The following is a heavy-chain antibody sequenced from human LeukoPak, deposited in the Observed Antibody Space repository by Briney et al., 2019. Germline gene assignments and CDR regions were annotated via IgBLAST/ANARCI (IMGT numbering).Heavy chain of an antibody. J-gene: IGHJ4*02. V-gene: IGHV1-69*04. CDR2: IIPILGIA. CDR1: GGTFSSYT. Sequence: GASVKVSCKASGGTFSSYTISWVRQAPGQGLEWMGRIIPILGIANYAQKFQGGVTITADKSTSTAYMELSSLRSEDTAVYYCARESSGPLTVVSFDYWGQGTLVTVSS. D-gene: IGHD4-23*01. CDR3: ARESSGPLTVVSFDY.